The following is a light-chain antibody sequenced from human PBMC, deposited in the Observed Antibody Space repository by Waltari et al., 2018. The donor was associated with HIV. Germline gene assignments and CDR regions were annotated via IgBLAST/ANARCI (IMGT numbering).Light chain of an antibody. V-gene: IGKV1-39*01. CDR1: QTIASY. J-gene: IGKJ3*01. CDR2: AAS. Sequence: DIQFTQSPSSLSASIGDKVTITCRASQTIASYLNWYQQKSGKAPKLLIYAASTLQSGVPSRISGIRSGTDFTLTIAGLQPEDVAIYFCQGSFSDTVTFGPGTKVEI. CDR3: QGSFSDTVT.